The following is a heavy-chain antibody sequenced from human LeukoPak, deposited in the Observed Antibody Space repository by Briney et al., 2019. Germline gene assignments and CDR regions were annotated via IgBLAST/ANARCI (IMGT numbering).Heavy chain of an antibody. V-gene: IGHV4-38-2*02. Sequence: PSETLSLTCAVSGYSISSGYYWGWIRQPPGKGLEWIESIYHSGSTYYNPSLKSRVTISVDTSKNQFSLKLSSVTAADTAVYYCARDHAMIVVVKTWFDPWGQGTLVTVSS. CDR2: IYHSGST. D-gene: IGHD3-22*01. CDR1: GYSISSGYY. J-gene: IGHJ5*02. CDR3: ARDHAMIVVVKTWFDP.